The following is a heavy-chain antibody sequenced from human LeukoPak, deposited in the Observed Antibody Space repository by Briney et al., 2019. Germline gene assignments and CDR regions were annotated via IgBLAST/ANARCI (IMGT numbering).Heavy chain of an antibody. Sequence: PSETLSLTCTVSGGSISSFYWSWIRQPPGKGLVWIGYIYYSGSTNYNPSFKSRVTISVDTSKNQSSLKLNSVTAEDTAVYYCARHPNPSGSKRGGYFDLWGRGTLVTVSS. CDR2: IYYSGST. J-gene: IGHJ2*01. CDR3: ARHPNPSGSKRGGYFDL. CDR1: GGSISSFY. D-gene: IGHD1-26*01. V-gene: IGHV4-59*08.